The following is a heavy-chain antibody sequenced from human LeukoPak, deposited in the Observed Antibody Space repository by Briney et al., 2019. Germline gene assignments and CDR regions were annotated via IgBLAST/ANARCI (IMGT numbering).Heavy chain of an antibody. D-gene: IGHD3-3*01. CDR1: GYSISSGYY. Sequence: SETLSLTCTVSGYSISSGYYWGWIRQPPGKGLEWIGSIYHSGSTYYNPSLKSRVTISVDTSKNQFSLKLSSVTAADTAVYYCARVPIILRFLEWLFRSYYYYYMDVWGKGTTVTVSS. CDR3: ARVPIILRFLEWLFRSYYYYYMDV. CDR2: IYHSGST. V-gene: IGHV4-38-2*02. J-gene: IGHJ6*03.